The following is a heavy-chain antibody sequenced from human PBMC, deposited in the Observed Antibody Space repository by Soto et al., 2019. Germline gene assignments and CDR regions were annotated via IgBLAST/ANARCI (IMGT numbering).Heavy chain of an antibody. D-gene: IGHD1-26*01. CDR3: AKDRRADWESYYYYAMDV. J-gene: IGHJ6*02. CDR2: IIPIYGTA. Sequence: QVQLVQSGAEVKKPGSSVTVSCKASGGTFSSFTISWVRQAPGQGLEWMGGIIPIYGTANYAQKFQGRVTITADASTRTAYMELSSLRSEDTAVYYCAKDRRADWESYYYYAMDVWGQGTTVTVSS. V-gene: IGHV1-69*01. CDR1: GGTFSSFT.